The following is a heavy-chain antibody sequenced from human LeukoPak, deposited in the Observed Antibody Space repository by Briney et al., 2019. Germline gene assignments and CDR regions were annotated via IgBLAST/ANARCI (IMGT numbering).Heavy chain of an antibody. V-gene: IGHV3-11*01. CDR2: ISSSGDTI. CDR1: GLTFSESY. J-gene: IGHJ4*02. CDR3: ATGVGVATIKFASFPTTYYFDY. Sequence: GGSLRLSCAASGLTFSESYMTWIRQAPGKGLEWISYISSSGDTINYADSVKGRFTISKDNAKNSLYLQMINLRVEDTAVYYCATGVGVATIKFASFPTTYYFDYWGQGTLVTASS. D-gene: IGHD5-12*01.